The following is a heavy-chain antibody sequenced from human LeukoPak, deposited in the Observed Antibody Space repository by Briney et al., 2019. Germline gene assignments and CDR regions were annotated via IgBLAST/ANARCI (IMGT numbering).Heavy chain of an antibody. Sequence: PSETLSLTCTVSGGSISSGSYYWGWIRQPAGKGLEWIGRIYTSGSTNYNPSLKSRVTISVDTSKNQFSLKLSSVTAADTAVYYCAREISGGWYSGDWFDPWGQGTLVTVSS. CDR3: AREISGGWYSGDWFDP. CDR1: GGSISSGSYY. D-gene: IGHD6-19*01. J-gene: IGHJ5*02. V-gene: IGHV4-61*02. CDR2: IYTSGST.